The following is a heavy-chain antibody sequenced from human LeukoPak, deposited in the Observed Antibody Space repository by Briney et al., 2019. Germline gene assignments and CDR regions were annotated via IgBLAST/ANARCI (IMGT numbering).Heavy chain of an antibody. V-gene: IGHV3-23*01. CDR3: AKRIAATSFDY. J-gene: IGHJ4*02. Sequence: GGSLRLSCAASGFTFSNYAMSWVRQAPGKGLEWVSTISGNGGSTYYADSVKGRFTTSRANSKNTVYLQMNSLRAEDTAVYYCAKRIAATSFDYWGQGTLVTVSS. D-gene: IGHD6-13*01. CDR1: GFTFSNYA. CDR2: ISGNGGST.